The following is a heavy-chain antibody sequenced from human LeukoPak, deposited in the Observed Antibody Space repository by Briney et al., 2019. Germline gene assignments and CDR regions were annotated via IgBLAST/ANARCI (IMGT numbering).Heavy chain of an antibody. Sequence: GGSLRLSCAASVFTFSSYSMSWVRQAPWKGLEWVSAISGSGGSTYYADSVKGRFTISRDNSKNTLYLQMNSLRAEDTAVYYCAKDPPTVTGLFDYWGQGTLVTVSS. CDR3: AKDPPTVTGLFDY. J-gene: IGHJ4*02. V-gene: IGHV3-23*01. CDR2: ISGSGGST. D-gene: IGHD4-17*01. CDR1: VFTFSSYS.